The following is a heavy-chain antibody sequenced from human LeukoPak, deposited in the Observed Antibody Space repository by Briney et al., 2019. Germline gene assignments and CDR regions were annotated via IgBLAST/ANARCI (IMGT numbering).Heavy chain of an antibody. CDR1: GYTFTSYY. D-gene: IGHD4-17*01. V-gene: IGHV1-46*01. CDR3: ARVGDYGDYEVSDY. CDR2: INPSGGNT. J-gene: IGHJ4*02. Sequence: ASVKVSCKASGYTFTSYYMHWVRQAPGQGLEWMGIINPSGGNTGYAQKFQGRVTMTRNTSISTAYMELSSLRSEDTAVYYCARVGDYGDYEVSDYWGQGTLVTVSS.